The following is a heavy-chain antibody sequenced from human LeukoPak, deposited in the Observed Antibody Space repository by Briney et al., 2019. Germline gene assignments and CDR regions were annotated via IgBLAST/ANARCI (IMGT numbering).Heavy chain of an antibody. Sequence: QAGGSLRLSCSASGFTFKSYAMHWVRQAPGKGLEYVSSINTNGANTYYADSVKGRFTISRDNAKNSLYLQMDSLRVEDTAVYYCAKGKRYPDYWGQGTLVTVSS. D-gene: IGHD1-1*01. CDR3: AKGKRYPDY. CDR2: INTNGANT. V-gene: IGHV3-64*04. CDR1: GFTFKSYA. J-gene: IGHJ4*02.